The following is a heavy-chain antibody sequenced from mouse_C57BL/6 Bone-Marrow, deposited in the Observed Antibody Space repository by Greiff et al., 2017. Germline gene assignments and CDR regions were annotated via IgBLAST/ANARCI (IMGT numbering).Heavy chain of an antibody. CDR1: GFNIKDDY. J-gene: IGHJ2*01. D-gene: IGHD3-2*02. V-gene: IGHV14-4*01. CDR2: IDPENGDT. Sequence: VQLQQSGAELVRPGASVKLSCTASGFNIKDDYMHWVKQRPEQGLEWIGWIDPENGDTEYASKFQGKATITADTSSNTAYLQLSSLTSEDTAVYYCTTRDSSGYDYWGQGTTLTVSS. CDR3: TTRDSSGYDY.